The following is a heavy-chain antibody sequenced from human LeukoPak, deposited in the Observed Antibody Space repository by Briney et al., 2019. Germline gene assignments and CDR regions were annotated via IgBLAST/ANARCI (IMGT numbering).Heavy chain of an antibody. D-gene: IGHD6-13*01. CDR1: GFTFSSYS. CDR3: VRDWKGPAAGLTDY. V-gene: IGHV3-21*01. J-gene: IGHJ4*02. CDR2: ISSSSSYI. Sequence: MTGGSLRLSCAASGFTFSSYSMNWVRQAPGKGLEWVSSISSSSSYIYYADSVKGRFTISRDNAKNSLYLQMNSLRAEDTAVYYCVRDWKGPAAGLTDYWGQGTLVTVSS.